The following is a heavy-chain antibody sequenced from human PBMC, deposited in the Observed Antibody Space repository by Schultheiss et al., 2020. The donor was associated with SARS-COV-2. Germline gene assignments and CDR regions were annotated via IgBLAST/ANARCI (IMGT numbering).Heavy chain of an antibody. CDR1: GFTFSSYA. Sequence: GGSLRLSCAASGFTFSSYAMSWVRQAPGKGLEWVSAISGIVGSTYYADSVEGRFTISRDNSKNTLYLQMNSLRAEDTAVYYCAKHPSGAGSCPDYWGQGTLVTVSS. J-gene: IGHJ4*02. CDR3: AKHPSGAGSCPDY. D-gene: IGHD2-15*01. V-gene: IGHV3-23*01. CDR2: ISGIVGST.